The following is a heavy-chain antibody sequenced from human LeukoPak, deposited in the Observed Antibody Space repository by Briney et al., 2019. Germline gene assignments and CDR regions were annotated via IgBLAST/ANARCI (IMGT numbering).Heavy chain of an antibody. CDR1: GGSFSTYY. J-gene: IGHJ5*02. Sequence: PSETLSLTCAVYGGSFSTYYWSWIRQPPGKGLEWIGEINHSGCTKYNPSLKSRVTLSLDTSKNQFSLRLTSVAAADTAVYYCAKSLYCGGDCSWGQGTLVTVSS. V-gene: IGHV4-34*01. D-gene: IGHD2-21*02. CDR2: INHSGCT. CDR3: AKSLYCGGDCS.